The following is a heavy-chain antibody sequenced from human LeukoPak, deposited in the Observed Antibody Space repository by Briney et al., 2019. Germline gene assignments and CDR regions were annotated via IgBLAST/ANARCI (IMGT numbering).Heavy chain of an antibody. V-gene: IGHV3-23*01. Sequence: GRTLRLFCAAWGFTFSSAAMTGVPQASGKALECVSNITGSEDKKYYADSVKGRFTISRDYSKNALHLQMSRLGVEDTSIYYCAKGPQLGSGYHPDYWGQGTLVTVSS. CDR2: ITGSEDKK. CDR3: AKGPQLGSGYHPDY. J-gene: IGHJ4*02. D-gene: IGHD3-22*01. CDR1: GFTFSSAA.